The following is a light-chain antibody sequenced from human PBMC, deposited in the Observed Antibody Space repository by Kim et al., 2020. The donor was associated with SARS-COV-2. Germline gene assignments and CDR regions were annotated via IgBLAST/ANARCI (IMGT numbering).Light chain of an antibody. CDR3: QQYGSSPLIT. V-gene: IGKV3-20*01. CDR2: GAS. Sequence: PGESATRSCRASQRVSSGYLAWYQQKPGQAPRLLIYGASSRATGIPDRFSGSGSGTDFTLTISRLEPEDFAVYYCQQYGSSPLITFGQGTRLEIK. J-gene: IGKJ5*01. CDR1: QRVSSGY.